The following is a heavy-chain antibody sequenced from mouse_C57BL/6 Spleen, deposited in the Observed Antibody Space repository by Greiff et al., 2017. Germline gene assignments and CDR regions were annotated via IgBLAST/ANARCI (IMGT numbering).Heavy chain of an antibody. Sequence: EVKVVESGGGLVKPGGSLKLSCAASGFTFSDYGMHWVRQAPEKGLEWVAYISSGSSTIYYADTVKGRFTISRDNAKNTLFLQMTSLRSEDTAMYYCAREDYGSSYAMDYWGQGTSVTVSS. CDR3: AREDYGSSYAMDY. D-gene: IGHD1-1*01. V-gene: IGHV5-17*01. CDR1: GFTFSDYG. J-gene: IGHJ4*01. CDR2: ISSGSSTI.